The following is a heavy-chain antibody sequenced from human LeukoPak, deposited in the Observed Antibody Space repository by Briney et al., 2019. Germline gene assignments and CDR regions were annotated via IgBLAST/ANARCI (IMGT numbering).Heavy chain of an antibody. CDR1: GGTFSGYY. J-gene: IGHJ4*02. CDR3: ARDDFGVALGGV. Sequence: SETLSLTCAVYGGTFSGYYWSWIRQSPAKGLEWIGQIYHTGSTNYNPSLESRVTISLDTPNNQFSLKLTSVTAADTAVYYCARDDFGVALGGVWGQGPLVTVSS. D-gene: IGHD3-3*01. CDR2: IYHTGST. V-gene: IGHV4-34*01.